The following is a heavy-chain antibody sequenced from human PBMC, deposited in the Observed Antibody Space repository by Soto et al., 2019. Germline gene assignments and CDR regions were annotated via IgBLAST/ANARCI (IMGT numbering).Heavy chain of an antibody. CDR2: IIPIFGTA. CDR1: GGTFSSYA. Sequence: GASVKVSCTASGGTFSSYAISWVRQAPGQGLEWMGGIIPIFGTANYAQKFQGRVTITADESTSTAYMELSSLRSEDTAVYYCARSNVDIVATTYNWFDPWGQGTLVTVSS. J-gene: IGHJ5*02. V-gene: IGHV1-69*13. CDR3: ARSNVDIVATTYNWFDP. D-gene: IGHD5-12*01.